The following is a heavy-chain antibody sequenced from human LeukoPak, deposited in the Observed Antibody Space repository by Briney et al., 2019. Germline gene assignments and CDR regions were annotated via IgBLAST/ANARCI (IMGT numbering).Heavy chain of an antibody. D-gene: IGHD4-17*01. CDR3: ATPLGYGDYPLDY. CDR2: IYYSGST. V-gene: IGHV4-39*01. Sequence: SETLSLTCTVSGGSISSSSYYWGWIRQPPGKGLEWIGSIYYSGSTYYNPSLKSRVTISVDTSKNQSSLKLSSVTAADTAVYYCATPLGYGDYPLDYWGQGTLVTVSS. J-gene: IGHJ4*02. CDR1: GGSISSSSYY.